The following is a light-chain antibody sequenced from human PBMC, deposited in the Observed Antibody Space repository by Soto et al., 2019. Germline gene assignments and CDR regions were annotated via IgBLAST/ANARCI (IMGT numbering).Light chain of an antibody. Sequence: DIQMTQSPSTLSASVGDRVTITCRASQSISSWLAWYHQKPGKAPKLLIYKASSLESGVPSRFSGSGSGTEFTLTIRSLQPDDFATYYCQQYNSYSWTFVQGTKVEIK. J-gene: IGKJ1*01. CDR3: QQYNSYSWT. CDR1: QSISSW. CDR2: KAS. V-gene: IGKV1-5*03.